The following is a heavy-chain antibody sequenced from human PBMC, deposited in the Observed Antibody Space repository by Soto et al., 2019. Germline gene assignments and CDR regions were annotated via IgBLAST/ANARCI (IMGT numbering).Heavy chain of an antibody. J-gene: IGHJ3*02. CDR1: GFTFSSYS. CDR2: ISSSSSTI. CDR3: ARDHSHWVLLISHAFDI. D-gene: IGHD3-22*01. V-gene: IGHV3-48*02. Sequence: PGGSLRLSCAASGFTFSSYSMNWVRQAPGKGLEWVSYISSSSSTIYYADSVKGRFTISRDNAKNSLYLQMNSLRDEVTAVYYCARDHSHWVLLISHAFDIWGQGTMVTVSS.